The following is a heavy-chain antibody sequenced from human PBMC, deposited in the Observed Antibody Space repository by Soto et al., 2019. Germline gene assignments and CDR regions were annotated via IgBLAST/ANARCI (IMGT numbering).Heavy chain of an antibody. CDR1: GGSISSYY. Sequence: SETLSLTCTVSGGSISSYYWSWIRQPAGKGLEWIGRIYTGGSTNYSPSLKSRVTMSVDTSKNQFSLRLTSVTAADTAVYYCARASVGPPGGGSWTMPFDVWGRGTLVTVSS. J-gene: IGHJ4*02. D-gene: IGHD2-15*01. CDR2: IYTGGST. CDR3: ARASVGPPGGGSWTMPFDV. V-gene: IGHV4-4*07.